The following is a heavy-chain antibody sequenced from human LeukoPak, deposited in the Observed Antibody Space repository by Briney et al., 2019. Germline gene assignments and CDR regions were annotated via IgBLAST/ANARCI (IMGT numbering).Heavy chain of an antibody. CDR3: ARGSTYYDSSGQVPFDY. CDR2: ISYDGSNK. V-gene: IGHV3-30*03. Sequence: GGSLRLSCAASGFTFSSSGMHWVRQAPGKGLEWVAVISYDGSNKYYADSVKGRFTFSRDNSKNTLYLQMNSLRAEDTAVYYCARGSTYYDSSGQVPFDYWGQGTLVTVSS. D-gene: IGHD3-22*01. CDR1: GFTFSSSG. J-gene: IGHJ4*02.